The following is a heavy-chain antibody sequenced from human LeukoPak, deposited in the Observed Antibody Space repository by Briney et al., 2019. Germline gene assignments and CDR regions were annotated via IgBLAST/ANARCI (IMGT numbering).Heavy chain of an antibody. V-gene: IGHV1-2*02. CDR2: INPYSDAL. J-gene: IGHJ5*02. CDR3: ATASVTHTRDT. Sequence: ASVKVSCKASGYSFNDFYLNRVRQAPGQGHGWMGWINPYSDALIYAEKFQDRVTMTWDTSTATAYMELTRLTSDDTAVYYCATASVTHTRDTWGQESLGTVSS. D-gene: IGHD5/OR15-5a*01. CDR1: GYSFNDFY.